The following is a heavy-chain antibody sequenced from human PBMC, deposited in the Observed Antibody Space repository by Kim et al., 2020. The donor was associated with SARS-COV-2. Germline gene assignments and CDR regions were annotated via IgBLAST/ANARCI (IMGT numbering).Heavy chain of an antibody. CDR1: GFTVSAYS. V-gene: IGHV3-48*02. J-gene: IGHJ4*01. Sequence: GGSLRLSCAASGFTVSAYSMNWIRQAPGKGLEWISCISSGGSTIYYADSVKGRFTISRDNGKNSLYLQMNSLRDEDTAVYFCWCYDWGANIDYCGHGTLV. CDR2: ISSGGSTI. CDR3: WCYDWGANIDY. D-gene: IGHD3-16*01.